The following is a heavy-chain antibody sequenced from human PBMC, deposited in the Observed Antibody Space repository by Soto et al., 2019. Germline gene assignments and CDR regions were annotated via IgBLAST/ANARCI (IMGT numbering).Heavy chain of an antibody. D-gene: IGHD7-27*01. V-gene: IGHV3-30-3*01. Sequence: PVGSLRLSGAASGFSFSISPMHWVRQAPGKGPEWVALISYDGTNKFYADSVKGRFTISRDNSKSTLYLQVDSLRPEDAAVYYCARDPKTSGGQHWAFNYFDSWGQGTLVTVSS. CDR1: GFSFSISP. CDR2: ISYDGTNK. CDR3: ARDPKTSGGQHWAFNYFDS. J-gene: IGHJ4*02.